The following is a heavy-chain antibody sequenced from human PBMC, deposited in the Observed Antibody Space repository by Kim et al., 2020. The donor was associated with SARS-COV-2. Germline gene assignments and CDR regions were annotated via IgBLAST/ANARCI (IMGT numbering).Heavy chain of an antibody. D-gene: IGHD3-16*01. CDR3: AKDLGGYERVGAFDI. Sequence: GGSLRLSCAASGFTFSSYAMSWVRQAPGQGLEWVSAISGSGGSTYYADSVKGRFTISRDNSKNTLYLQMNSLRAEDTAVYYCAKDLGGYERVGAFDIWGQGTMVTVSS. CDR1: GFTFSSYA. V-gene: IGHV3-23*01. CDR2: ISGSGGST. J-gene: IGHJ3*02.